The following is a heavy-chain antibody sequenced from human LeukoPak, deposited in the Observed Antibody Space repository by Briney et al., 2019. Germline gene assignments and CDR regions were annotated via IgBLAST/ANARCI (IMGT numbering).Heavy chain of an antibody. Sequence: GGSLRLSCAASGFTFSSYSMNWVRQAPGKGLEWVSSISSSSSYIYYADSVKGRFTISRDNAKNSLYLQMNSLRAEDTAVYYCATLVRLGELSLDYFDYWGQGTPVTVSS. CDR3: ATLVRLGELSLDYFDY. CDR1: GFTFSSYS. CDR2: ISSSSSYI. V-gene: IGHV3-21*01. J-gene: IGHJ4*02. D-gene: IGHD3-16*02.